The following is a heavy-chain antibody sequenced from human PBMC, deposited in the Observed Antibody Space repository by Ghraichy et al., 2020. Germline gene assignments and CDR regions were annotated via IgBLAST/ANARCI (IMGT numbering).Heavy chain of an antibody. CDR1: GGSFSGYY. CDR3: ARGWFGDPHWGNFGYYGMDV. V-gene: IGHV4-34*01. Sequence: SETLSLTCAVYGGSFSGYYWSWIHQPPGKGLEWIGEINHSGSTNNNPSLKSRVTISVDTSKNQFSLKLSSVTAADTAVYYCARGWFGDPHWGNFGYYGMDVWGQGTTVTVSS. J-gene: IGHJ6*02. D-gene: IGHD3-10*01. CDR2: INHSGST.